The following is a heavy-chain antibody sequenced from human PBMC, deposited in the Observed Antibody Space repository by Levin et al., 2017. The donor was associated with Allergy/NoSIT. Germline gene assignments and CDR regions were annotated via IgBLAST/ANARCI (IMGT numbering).Heavy chain of an antibody. CDR3: ARGVDIVATLYFDY. CDR2: ISSSSSYI. J-gene: IGHJ4*02. Sequence: GGSLRLSCAASGFTFSSYSMNWVRQAPGKGLEWVSSISSSSSYIYYADSVKGRFTISRDNAKNSLYLQMNSLRAEDTAVYYCARGVDIVATLYFDYWGQGTLVTVSS. D-gene: IGHD5-12*01. CDR1: GFTFSSYS. V-gene: IGHV3-21*01.